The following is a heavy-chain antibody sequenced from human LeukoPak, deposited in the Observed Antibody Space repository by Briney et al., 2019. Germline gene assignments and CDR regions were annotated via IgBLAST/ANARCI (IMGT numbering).Heavy chain of an antibody. CDR3: ARVGRGSSWYMGYYFDY. V-gene: IGHV4-34*01. CDR2: VSPGGST. D-gene: IGHD6-13*01. CDR1: SESSGGDD. J-gene: IGHJ4*02. Sequence: PSETLSLTCAMHSESSGGDDWTWIRQPPGKGLEWIGEVSPGGSTRYNPSLRSRVTISLDTSRSRFSLRLSSVTAADTAVYYCARVGRGSSWYMGYYFDYWGQGTLVTVSS.